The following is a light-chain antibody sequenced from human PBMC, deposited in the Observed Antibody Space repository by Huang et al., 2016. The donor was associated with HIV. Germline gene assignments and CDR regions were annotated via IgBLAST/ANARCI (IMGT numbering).Light chain of an antibody. CDR2: GAS. Sequence: DIQMTQSPASLSASTGVRVTLTCRASQDIGNFVAWFQQKPGKVPRLLVYGASVLQSGVPSRFTGRGSGTDFTLTITNFQPEDIATYYCQRYDIAPRAFGQGTKV. CDR3: QRYDIAPRA. J-gene: IGKJ1*01. CDR1: QDIGNF. V-gene: IGKV1-27*01.